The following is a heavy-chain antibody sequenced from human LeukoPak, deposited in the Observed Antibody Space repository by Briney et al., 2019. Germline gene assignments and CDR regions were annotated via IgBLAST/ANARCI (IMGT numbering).Heavy chain of an antibody. V-gene: IGHV3-21*06. CDR1: GFIFSSYN. J-gene: IGHJ5*02. CDR2: INPNGDYI. D-gene: IGHD3-9*01. CDR3: ARGIGYFDWLLFS. Sequence: PGGSLRLSCAASGFIFSSYNMNWVRQAPGKGLEWVSSINPNGDYIYYADSVKGRFTIPRDNTKNSLYLQMNSLKAEDTAVYYCARGIGYFDWLLFSWGQGTLLTVSS.